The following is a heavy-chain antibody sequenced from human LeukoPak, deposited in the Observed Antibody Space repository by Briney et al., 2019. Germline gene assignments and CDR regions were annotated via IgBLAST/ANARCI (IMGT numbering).Heavy chain of an antibody. Sequence: GGSLRLSCAASEFTFSSYWMSWVRQAPGKGLEWVTNIKQDGSEKYYVDSVKGRFTISRDNAKNSLYLQMNSLRAEDTAVYYCARADGDGGYYYYYGMDVWGKGTTVTVSS. CDR3: ARADGDGGYYYYYGMDV. D-gene: IGHD4-17*01. V-gene: IGHV3-7*03. CDR1: EFTFSSYW. CDR2: IKQDGSEK. J-gene: IGHJ6*04.